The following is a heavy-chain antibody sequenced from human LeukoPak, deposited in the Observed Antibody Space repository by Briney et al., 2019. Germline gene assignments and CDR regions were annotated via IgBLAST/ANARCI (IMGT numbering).Heavy chain of an antibody. J-gene: IGHJ4*02. Sequence: PGGSLRLSCAASGFTFRSYWMSWVRQAPGKGLEWVANIKQDGSEKYYVDSVKGRFTISRDNAKNSLYLQMNSLRAEDTAVYYCARDRYDSSGYADYWGQGTLVTVSS. CDR3: ARDRYDSSGYADY. V-gene: IGHV3-7*01. CDR1: GFTFRSYW. D-gene: IGHD3-22*01. CDR2: IKQDGSEK.